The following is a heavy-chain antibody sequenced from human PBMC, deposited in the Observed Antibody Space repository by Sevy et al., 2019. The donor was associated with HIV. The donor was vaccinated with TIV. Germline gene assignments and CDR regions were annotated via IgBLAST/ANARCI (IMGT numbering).Heavy chain of an antibody. V-gene: IGHV3-49*04. Sequence: GGSLRLSCTASGFTFGDYAMSWVRQAPGKGLEWVGFIRSKAYGGTTEYAASVKGRFTISRDDSKRLAYLQMNSLKTEDTAVYYCTRGDRAYDFWSGYYQYDDFDIWGQGTMVTVSS. CDR3: TRGDRAYDFWSGYYQYDDFDI. J-gene: IGHJ3*02. CDR2: IRSKAYGGTT. D-gene: IGHD3-3*01. CDR1: GFTFGDYA.